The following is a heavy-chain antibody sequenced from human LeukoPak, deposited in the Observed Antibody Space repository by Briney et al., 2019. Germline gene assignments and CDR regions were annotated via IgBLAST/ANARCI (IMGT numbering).Heavy chain of an antibody. CDR3: ARDPGDSSGYYYPSGWYDY. D-gene: IGHD3-22*01. Sequence: SETLSLTCTVSGGSISSYYWIWIRQPPGKGLEWFGCIYYSGSTNYNPSLKSRVTISVDTSKNQFSLKLSSVTAADTAVYYCARDPGDSSGYYYPSGWYDYWGQGTLVTVSS. CDR1: GGSISSYY. J-gene: IGHJ4*02. V-gene: IGHV4-59*01. CDR2: IYYSGST.